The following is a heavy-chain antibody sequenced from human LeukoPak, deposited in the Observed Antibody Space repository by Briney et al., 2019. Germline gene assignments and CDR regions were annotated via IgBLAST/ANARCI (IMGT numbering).Heavy chain of an antibody. CDR3: ARRKAARPHYYYYGMDV. J-gene: IGHJ6*02. D-gene: IGHD6-6*01. CDR1: GGTFSSYA. Sequence: GASVKVSCKASGGTFSSYAISWVRQAPGQGLEWMGGIIPIFGTANYAQKFQGRVTITADESTSTAHMELSSLRSEDTAVYYCARRKAARPHYYYYGMDVWGQGTTVTVSS. V-gene: IGHV1-69*13. CDR2: IIPIFGTA.